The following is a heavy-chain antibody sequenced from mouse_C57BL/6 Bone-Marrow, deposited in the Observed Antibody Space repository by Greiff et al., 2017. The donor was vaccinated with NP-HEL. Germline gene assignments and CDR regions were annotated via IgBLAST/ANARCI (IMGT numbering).Heavy chain of an antibody. CDR1: GYTFTDYY. D-gene: IGHD3-2*02. V-gene: IGHV1-26*01. CDR3: ARSPSGPLFDY. Sequence: EVQLQQSGPELVKPGASVKISCKASGYTFTDYYMNWVKQSHGKSLEWIGDINPNNGGTSYNQKFKGKATLTVDKSSSTAYMELRSLTSEDPAVYYCARSPSGPLFDYWGQGTTLTVSS. J-gene: IGHJ2*01. CDR2: INPNNGGT.